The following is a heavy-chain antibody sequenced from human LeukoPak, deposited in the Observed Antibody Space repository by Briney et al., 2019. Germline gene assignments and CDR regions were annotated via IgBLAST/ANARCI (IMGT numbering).Heavy chain of an antibody. CDR1: GGSFSGSY. CDR2: INHIGST. CDR3: AKSSSSWTLDY. V-gene: IGHV4-34*01. D-gene: IGHD6-13*01. J-gene: IGHJ4*02. Sequence: PSETLSLTCAVYGGSFSGSYWSWIRQPPGKGLEWIGEINHIGSTSDNPSLKSRVTIPVDTSKNQFSLKLSSVTAADTAVYYCAKSSSSWTLDYWGQGTLVTVSS.